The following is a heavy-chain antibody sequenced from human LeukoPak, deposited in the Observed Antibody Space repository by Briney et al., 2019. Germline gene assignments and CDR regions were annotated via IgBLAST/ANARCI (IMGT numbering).Heavy chain of an antibody. V-gene: IGHV1-69*13. D-gene: IGHD4-17*01. Sequence: GASVKLSRKASAATFSIYAISWVRQAPGQGLEWMGGIIPIFGTANYAQKFQGRVTITADESTSTAYMELSSLRSEDTAVYYCARDSQYGDYIPGVSWFDPWGQGTLVTVSS. CDR1: AATFSIYA. CDR3: ARDSQYGDYIPGVSWFDP. CDR2: IIPIFGTA. J-gene: IGHJ5*02.